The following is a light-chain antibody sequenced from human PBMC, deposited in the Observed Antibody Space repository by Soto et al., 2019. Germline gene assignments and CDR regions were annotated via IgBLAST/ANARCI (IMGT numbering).Light chain of an antibody. CDR2: GAS. CDR1: ESVSSN. J-gene: IGKJ5*01. Sequence: EVVMTQSQATLSVSPGERATLSCRASESVSSNLAWYQQRPGQAPRLVIYGASTRATGIPARFSGGGSGTEFTLTISSLQSEAFAVYYCQQYNSWPPITFGQGTRPAIK. V-gene: IGKV3-15*01. CDR3: QQYNSWPPIT.